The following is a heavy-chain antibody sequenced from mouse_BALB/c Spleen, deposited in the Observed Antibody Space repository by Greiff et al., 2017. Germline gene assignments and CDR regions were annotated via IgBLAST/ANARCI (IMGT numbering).Heavy chain of an antibody. Sequence: EVMLVESGGGLVQPGGSLKLSCAASGFTFSSYTMSWVRQTPEKRLEWVAYISNGGGSTYYPDTVKGRFTISRDNAKNTLYLQMSSLKSEDTAMYYCARHLGYGKNYAMDYWGQGTSVTVSS. V-gene: IGHV5-12-2*01. CDR1: GFTFSSYT. CDR3: ARHLGYGKNYAMDY. D-gene: IGHD1-1*01. J-gene: IGHJ4*01. CDR2: ISNGGGST.